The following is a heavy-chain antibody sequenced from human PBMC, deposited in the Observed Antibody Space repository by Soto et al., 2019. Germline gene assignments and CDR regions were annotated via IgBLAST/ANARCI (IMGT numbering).Heavy chain of an antibody. Sequence: GGSLRLSCAASEFTFSTYVMHWVRQAPGKGLEWLALISYDGSDKYYAGSVKGRFTISRDNSKNTLYLQMNSLRAEDTAVYYCAKDYQRLYYNYGMDVWGQGTTVTVSS. CDR3: AKDYQRLYYNYGMDV. CDR2: ISYDGSDK. CDR1: EFTFSTYV. V-gene: IGHV3-30*18. J-gene: IGHJ6*02. D-gene: IGHD2-2*01.